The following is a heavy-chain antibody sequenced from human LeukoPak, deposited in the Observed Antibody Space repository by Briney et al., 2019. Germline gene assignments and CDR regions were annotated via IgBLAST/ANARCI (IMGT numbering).Heavy chain of an antibody. Sequence: GGSLRLSCAASGFTFSSYWMSWVRQAPGKGLEWVANIKQDGSEKYYVDSVKGRFTISRDNAKHSLYLQMNSLRAEDTAVYYCARDSEKIYAGHDCWGQGTLVTVSS. D-gene: IGHD5/OR15-5a*01. V-gene: IGHV3-7*01. CDR2: IKQDGSEK. J-gene: IGHJ4*02. CDR3: ARDSEKIYAGHDC. CDR1: GFTFSSYW.